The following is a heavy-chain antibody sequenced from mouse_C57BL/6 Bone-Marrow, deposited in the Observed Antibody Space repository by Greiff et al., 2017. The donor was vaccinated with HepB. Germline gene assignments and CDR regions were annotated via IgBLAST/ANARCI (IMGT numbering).Heavy chain of an antibody. J-gene: IGHJ1*03. CDR2: ISNGGGST. Sequence: EVNLVESGGGLVQPGGSLKLSCAASGFTFSDYYMYWVRQTPEKRLEWVAYISNGGGSTYYPDTVKGRFTISRDNAKNTLYLQMSRLKSEDTAMYYCARHKNFDVWGTGTTVTVSS. CDR3: ARHKNFDV. CDR1: GFTFSDYY. V-gene: IGHV5-12*01.